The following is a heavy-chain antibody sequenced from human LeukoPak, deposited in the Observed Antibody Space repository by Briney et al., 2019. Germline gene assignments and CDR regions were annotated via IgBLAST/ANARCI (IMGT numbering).Heavy chain of an antibody. D-gene: IGHD3-22*01. J-gene: IGHJ4*02. CDR3: ARANYDSSGYFYY. CDR1: GFTFSGYE. Sequence: PGGSLRLSCAASGFTFSGYEMNWVRLAAGKGLEWSSYIRITGRTIYYADSVKGRFTISRDNAKNILYLQMKTLRAEDTAVYYCARANYDSSGYFYYWGQGTLVIVAS. CDR2: IRITGRTI. V-gene: IGHV3-48*03.